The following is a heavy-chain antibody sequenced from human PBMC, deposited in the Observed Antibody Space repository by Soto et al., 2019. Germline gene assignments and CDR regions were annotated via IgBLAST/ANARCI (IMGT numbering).Heavy chain of an antibody. J-gene: IGHJ3*02. Sequence: ASVKVSCKASGGTFSSYAISWVRQAPGQGLEWMGGIIPILGSANYAQKFQDRVTITADESTTTTYMELSSLRSEDAAVYYCASRERVDAFDIWGQGTMGTVSS. V-gene: IGHV1-69*13. CDR3: ASRERVDAFDI. D-gene: IGHD1-26*01. CDR1: GGTFSSYA. CDR2: IIPILGSA.